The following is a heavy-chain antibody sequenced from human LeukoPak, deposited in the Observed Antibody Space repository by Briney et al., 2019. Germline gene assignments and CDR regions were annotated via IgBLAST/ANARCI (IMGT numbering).Heavy chain of an antibody. Sequence: GGSLRLSCAASGFTFSRYWMTWVRQAPGKGLEWVANIKQDGSEKYYGDSVKGRFSISRDNAKNSLYLQMNSLRAEDTAVYYCARDDNWNYEDYWGQGTLVTVSS. D-gene: IGHD1-7*01. CDR1: GFTFSRYW. CDR3: ARDDNWNYEDY. J-gene: IGHJ4*02. V-gene: IGHV3-7*01. CDR2: IKQDGSEK.